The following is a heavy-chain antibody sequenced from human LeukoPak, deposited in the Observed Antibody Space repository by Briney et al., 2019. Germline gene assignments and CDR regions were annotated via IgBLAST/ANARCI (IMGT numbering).Heavy chain of an antibody. J-gene: IGHJ3*02. Sequence: SETLSLACTVSGASITSYYWAWIRQSPGKGLEWISYISYTGSTRYNPSFQSRVTISLDTSKTHFSLKLTSVTAADTAVYYCARLLNNDNAGDPDTFDMWGPGTMVTVSS. V-gene: IGHV4-59*08. CDR3: ARLLNNDNAGDPDTFDM. CDR1: GASITSYY. D-gene: IGHD4-17*01. CDR2: ISYTGST.